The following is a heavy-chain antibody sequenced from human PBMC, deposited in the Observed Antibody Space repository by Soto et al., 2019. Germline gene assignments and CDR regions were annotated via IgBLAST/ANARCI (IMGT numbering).Heavy chain of an antibody. CDR3: ARDRSQYYVWGSYIDY. CDR1: GFTISIYT. J-gene: IGHJ4*02. Sequence: LRFSCAGPGFTISIYTMHWVRQAPVKGLEWVAVISYDGSNKYYADSVKGRFTISRDNSKNTLYLQMNSLRAEDTAVYYCARDRSQYYVWGSYIDYWGQGTLVTVS. V-gene: IGHV3-30-3*01. CDR2: ISYDGSNK. D-gene: IGHD3-16*01.